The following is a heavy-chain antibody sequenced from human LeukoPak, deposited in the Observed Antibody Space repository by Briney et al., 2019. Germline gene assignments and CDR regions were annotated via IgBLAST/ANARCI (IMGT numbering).Heavy chain of an antibody. D-gene: IGHD2-2*01. V-gene: IGHV3-23*01. J-gene: IGHJ4*02. CDR1: GGSISSSSYY. CDR3: AKTPGRGIVVVPAAINGIRYFDY. CDR2: ISGSGGST. Sequence: ETLSLTCTVSGGSISSSSYYWGWIRQPPGKGLEWVSAISGSGGSTYYADSVKGRFTISRDNSKNTLYLQMNSLRAEDTAVYYCAKTPGRGIVVVPAAINGIRYFDYWGQGTLVTVSS.